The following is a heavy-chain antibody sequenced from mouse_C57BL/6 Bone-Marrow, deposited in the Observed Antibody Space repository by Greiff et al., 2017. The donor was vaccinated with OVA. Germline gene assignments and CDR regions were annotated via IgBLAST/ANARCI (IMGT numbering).Heavy chain of an antibody. CDR3: AEGSCIVSEYFGY. Sequence: QVQLQQPGAELVKPGASVKLSCKASGYTFTSYWMHWVKQRPGLGLEWIGMIHPNSGSTNYNEKCKSKATLTVDKSSSTAYMQLSSLTSEDSAVYYWAEGSCIVSEYFGYWGKGTTLTVAS. CDR1: GYTFTSYW. V-gene: IGHV1-64*01. J-gene: IGHJ2*01. CDR2: IHPNSGST.